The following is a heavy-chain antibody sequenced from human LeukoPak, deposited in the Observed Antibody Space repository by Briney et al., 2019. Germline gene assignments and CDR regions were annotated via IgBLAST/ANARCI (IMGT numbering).Heavy chain of an antibody. CDR2: IKPKTEGATT. CDR1: GFTFSNAW. J-gene: IGHJ5*02. CDR3: TTYLSP. Sequence: GGSLRLSCEGSGFTFSNAWMSWVRQAPGKGLEWVGRIKPKTEGATTDYAAPVKGRFTISRDDSKNTLYLQMNSLKTEDTAVYYCTTYLSPRGQGTMVTVSS. V-gene: IGHV3-15*01.